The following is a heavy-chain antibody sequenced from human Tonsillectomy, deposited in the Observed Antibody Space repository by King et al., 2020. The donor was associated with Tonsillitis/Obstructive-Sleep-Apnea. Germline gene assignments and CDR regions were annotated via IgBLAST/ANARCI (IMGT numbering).Heavy chain of an antibody. J-gene: IGHJ6*03. CDR1: GDSFTNYW. CDR2: IYTGDSDT. Sequence: QLVQSGAEVKKPGGSLKISCKGSGDSFTNYWIGWVRQMPGKGLEWMGIIYTGDSDTRYSPSFQGQVTISADKSISTAYLQWSSLKASDTAMYYCARHVGYYYYYMDVWGKGTTVTVSS. V-gene: IGHV5-51*01. CDR3: ARHVGYYYYYMDV.